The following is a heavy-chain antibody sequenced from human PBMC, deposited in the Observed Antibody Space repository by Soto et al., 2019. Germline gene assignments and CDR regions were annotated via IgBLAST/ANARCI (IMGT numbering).Heavy chain of an antibody. Sequence: VQVVESGGGLVQPGGSLRLSCAASGFTFSSYWMSWVRQAPGKGLEWVANIKQDGSEEYYVDSVRGRFTISRDNAKNSLYLQINSLRAEDTAVYYCARAHDSMTAVRPLDYWGQGTLVTVSS. CDR1: GFTFSSYW. D-gene: IGHD6-6*01. V-gene: IGHV3-7*05. J-gene: IGHJ4*02. CDR3: ARAHDSMTAVRPLDY. CDR2: IKQDGSEE.